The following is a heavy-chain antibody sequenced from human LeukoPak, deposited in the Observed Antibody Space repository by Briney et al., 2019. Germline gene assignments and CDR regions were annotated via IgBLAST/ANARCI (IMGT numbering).Heavy chain of an antibody. CDR3: AKGPNLVLRYFDWVPDYHFDY. CDR1: GFTFSSYA. CDR2: ISGSGGSA. J-gene: IGHJ4*02. V-gene: IGHV3-23*01. Sequence: GSLRLSCAASGFTFSSYAMSWVRQAPGKGLEWVSAISGSGGSAYYADSVKGRFTISRDNSKNTLYLQMNSLRAEDTAVYYCAKGPNLVLRYFDWVPDYHFDYWGQGTLVTVSS. D-gene: IGHD3-9*01.